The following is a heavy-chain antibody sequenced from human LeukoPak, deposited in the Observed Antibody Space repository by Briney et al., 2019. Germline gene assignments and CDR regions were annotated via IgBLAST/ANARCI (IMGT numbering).Heavy chain of an antibody. CDR2: IYTSGST. J-gene: IGHJ4*02. Sequence: SPSQTLSRTCTVSGGSISGGDYYWSWIRQPAGKGLEWIGRIYTSGSTNYNPSLKSRVSISIDTSKSQFSLKLNSLTAADTAVYYCASRRSSLRHFDNWGQGTLVTVSS. V-gene: IGHV4-61*02. CDR3: ASRRSSLRHFDN. D-gene: IGHD3-10*01. CDR1: GGSISGGDYY.